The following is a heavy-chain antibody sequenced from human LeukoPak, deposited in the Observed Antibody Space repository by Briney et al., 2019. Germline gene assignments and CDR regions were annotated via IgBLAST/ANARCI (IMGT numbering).Heavy chain of an antibody. CDR3: TRVGYIDEGIDY. Sequence: PGGSLRLSCAASGFTFSSYTMSWVRQAPGKGLEWVANIKQDGSKKSYVDSVKGRFTISRGNAKNSLYLQMNSLRAEDTAIYYCTRVGYIDEGIDYWGQGTLVTVPS. CDR1: GFTFSSYT. D-gene: IGHD5-24*01. V-gene: IGHV3-7*04. J-gene: IGHJ4*02. CDR2: IKQDGSKK.